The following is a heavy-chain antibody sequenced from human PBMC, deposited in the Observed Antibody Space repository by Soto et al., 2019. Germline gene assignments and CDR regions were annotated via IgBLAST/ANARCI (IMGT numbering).Heavy chain of an antibody. CDR1: GFTFSSHA. D-gene: IGHD5-12*01. V-gene: IGHV3-33*01. CDR3: ARDPGYIGFDFDY. J-gene: IGHJ4*02. CDR2: IWYDERKK. Sequence: QVQLVESGGGVVQPGRSLRLSCAASGFTFSSHAIHWVRQAPGTGLEWVAVIWYDERKKYYADSVKGRFTVAIDDSKNTLSMQTNSLRVDDTAVYYCARDPGYIGFDFDYRGQGTLVTVSS.